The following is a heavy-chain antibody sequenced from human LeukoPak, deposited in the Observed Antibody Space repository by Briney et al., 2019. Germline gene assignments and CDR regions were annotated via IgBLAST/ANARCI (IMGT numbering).Heavy chain of an antibody. CDR1: RYSFTAFY. J-gene: IGHJ4*02. CDR2: IHLRSGHI. CDR3: ARDGEYGTGSYYRGCFDY. Sequence: ASVNVSCKASRYSFTAFYIHWVRQAPGQGLEGMGWIHLRSGHINYAYKFQGRFTMSRHTSISTAYVDLGSVGSDDTAVYYCARDGEYGTGSYYRGCFDYWGQGILVSVSS. V-gene: IGHV1-2*02. D-gene: IGHD3-10*01.